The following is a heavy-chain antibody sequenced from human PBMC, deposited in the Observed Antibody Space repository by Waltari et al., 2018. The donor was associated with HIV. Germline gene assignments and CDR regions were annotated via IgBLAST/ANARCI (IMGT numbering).Heavy chain of an antibody. J-gene: IGHJ2*01. V-gene: IGHV3-74*03. CDR2: INSDGSST. D-gene: IGHD2-2*01. Sequence: EVQLVESGGGLVEPGGPLRLSCAASGFTFRSYWMPWVRQAPGKGLVWVSGINSDGSSTKYADSVKDRFIISRDNAKNTLYLQMNTLRDEDTAVYYCTRVPEVEMATIWYFDLWGRGTLVTVSS. CDR1: GFTFRSYW. CDR3: TRVPEVEMATIWYFDL.